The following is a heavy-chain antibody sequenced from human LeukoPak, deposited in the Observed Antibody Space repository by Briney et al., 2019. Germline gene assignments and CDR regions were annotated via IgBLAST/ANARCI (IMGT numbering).Heavy chain of an antibody. V-gene: IGHV1-18*01. J-gene: IGHJ4*02. Sequence: ASVKVSCKASGYTFTSYGISWVRQAPGQGLEWMGWISAYNGNTNYAQKLQGRVTMTTDTSTSTAYMELRSLRSDDTAVYYCAKDRHYDILTGYSGFDYWGQGTLVTVSS. CDR3: AKDRHYDILTGYSGFDY. D-gene: IGHD3-9*01. CDR1: GYTFTSYG. CDR2: ISAYNGNT.